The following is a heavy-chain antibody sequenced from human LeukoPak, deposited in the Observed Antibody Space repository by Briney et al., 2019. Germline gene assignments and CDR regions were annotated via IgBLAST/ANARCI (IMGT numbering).Heavy chain of an antibody. CDR3: ANTPTTRDY. J-gene: IGHJ4*02. CDR1: GCTFTNYW. Sequence: PGGSLRLSCATSGCTFTNYWMSWFRQAPGKGPEWVGNIKEDGSEKQYVDSVKGRFTISRDNARNSLYLQMDSLRADDSAVYYCANTPTTRDYWGQGTLVTISS. CDR2: IKEDGSEK. D-gene: IGHD1-1*01. V-gene: IGHV3-7*01.